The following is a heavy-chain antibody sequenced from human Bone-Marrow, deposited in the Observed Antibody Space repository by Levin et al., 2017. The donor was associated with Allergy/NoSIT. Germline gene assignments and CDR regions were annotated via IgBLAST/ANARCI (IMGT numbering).Heavy chain of an antibody. CDR3: ARHVTSGGYNPEAFDI. D-gene: IGHD5-24*01. CDR2: ISGSGGST. J-gene: IGHJ3*02. V-gene: IGHV3-23*01. Sequence: GESLKISCAASGFTFSSYAMSWVRQAPGKGLEWVSGISGSGGSTYYADSVKGRFTISRDNSKNTLYLQMTSLRAEDTAMYHCARHVTSGGYNPEAFDIWGQGTMVTVSS. CDR1: GFTFSSYA.